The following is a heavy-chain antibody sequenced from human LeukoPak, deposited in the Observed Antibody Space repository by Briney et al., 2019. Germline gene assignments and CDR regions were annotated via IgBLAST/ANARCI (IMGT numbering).Heavy chain of an antibody. J-gene: IGHJ4*02. V-gene: IGHV3-21*01. CDR1: GFTFSSYS. CDR3: AKASSWTVLRYFDWLFDY. D-gene: IGHD3-9*01. Sequence: GGSLRLSCAASGFTFSSYSMNWVRQAPGKGLEWVSSISSSSSYIYYADSVKGRFTISRDNSKNTLYLQMNSLRAEDTAVYYCAKASSWTVLRYFDWLFDYWGQGTLVTVSS. CDR2: ISSSSSYI.